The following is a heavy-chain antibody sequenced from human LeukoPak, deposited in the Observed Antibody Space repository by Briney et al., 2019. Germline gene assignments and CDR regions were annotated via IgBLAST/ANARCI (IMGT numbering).Heavy chain of an antibody. J-gene: IGHJ4*02. Sequence: GGSLRLSCAASGFIFSNYGMNWVRQAPGKGLEWVSAISGSGGSTYYADSVKGRFTISRDNSKNTLYLQMNSLRAEDTAVYYCAKDGDSSGWYEDFDYWGQGTLVTVSS. D-gene: IGHD6-19*01. CDR2: ISGSGGST. V-gene: IGHV3-23*01. CDR1: GFIFSNYG. CDR3: AKDGDSSGWYEDFDY.